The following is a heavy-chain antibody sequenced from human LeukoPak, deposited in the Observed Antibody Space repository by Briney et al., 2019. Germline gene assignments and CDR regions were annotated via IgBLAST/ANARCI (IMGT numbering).Heavy chain of an antibody. V-gene: IGHV3-23*01. CDR2: ISGSGGST. CDR1: GFTFSSYA. CDR3: ADSRPLYSYGYPDAFDI. D-gene: IGHD5-18*01. J-gene: IGHJ3*02. Sequence: PGGSLRLSCAASGFTFSSYAMSWVRQAPGKGLEWVSAISGSGGSTYYADPVKGRFTISRDNSKNTLYLQMNSLRAEDTAVYYCADSRPLYSYGYPDAFDIWGQGTMVTVSS.